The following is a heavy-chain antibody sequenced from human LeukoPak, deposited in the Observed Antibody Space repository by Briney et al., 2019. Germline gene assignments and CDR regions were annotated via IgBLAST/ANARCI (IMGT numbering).Heavy chain of an antibody. Sequence: PGGSLRLSCAASGFTFSSYWMGWVRQAPGKGLEWVANIKKDGSEKYYVDSVKGRFTISRDNAKNSLYLQMNSLRAEDTAVYYCARGTIAAAGYYYFDYWGQGTQVTVSS. J-gene: IGHJ4*02. CDR1: GFTFSSYW. CDR2: IKKDGSEK. D-gene: IGHD6-13*01. CDR3: ARGTIAAAGYYYFDY. V-gene: IGHV3-7*04.